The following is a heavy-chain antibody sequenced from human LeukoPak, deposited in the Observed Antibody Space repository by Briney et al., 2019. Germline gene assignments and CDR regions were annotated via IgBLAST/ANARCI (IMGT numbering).Heavy chain of an antibody. Sequence: SVTVSFKASGGTFISYAISWVRQAPGQGREWMGGIIPIFGTANYAQKFQGRVTITTDESTSTAYMELSSLRSEDTAVYYCANSLYSYGPVGTLYFDYWGQGTLVTVSS. CDR1: GGTFISYA. CDR3: ANSLYSYGPVGTLYFDY. D-gene: IGHD5-18*01. J-gene: IGHJ4*02. CDR2: IIPIFGTA. V-gene: IGHV1-69*05.